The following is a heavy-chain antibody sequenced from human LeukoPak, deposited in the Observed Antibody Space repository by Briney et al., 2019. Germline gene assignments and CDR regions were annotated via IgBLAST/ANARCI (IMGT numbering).Heavy chain of an antibody. V-gene: IGHV4-4*07. CDR1: GGSISSYY. CDR3: ARDSGSYAEGYYFDY. J-gene: IGHJ4*02. CDR2: IYTSGST. Sequence: PSETLSLTCTVSGGSISSYYWSWIRQPAGKGLEWIGRIYTSGSTNYNPSLKSRVTMSVDTSKNQFSLKLSSVTAADTAVYYRARDSGSYAEGYYFDYWGQGTLVTVSS. D-gene: IGHD1-26*01.